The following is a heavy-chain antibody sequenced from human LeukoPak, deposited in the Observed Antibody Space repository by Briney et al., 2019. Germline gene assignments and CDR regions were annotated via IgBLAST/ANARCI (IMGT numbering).Heavy chain of an antibody. CDR2: ISYDGSNK. CDR1: GFTFSSYA. J-gene: IGHJ4*02. V-gene: IGHV3-30-3*01. Sequence: GGSLRLSCAASGFTFSSYAMHWVRQAPGKGLEWVAVISYDGSNKYYADSVKGRFTVSRDNPKNTLYLQMDSLRVEDTAIYYCAKDLRNGENYGFLDYWGQGTLVTVSS. D-gene: IGHD4/OR15-4a*01. CDR3: AKDLRNGENYGFLDY.